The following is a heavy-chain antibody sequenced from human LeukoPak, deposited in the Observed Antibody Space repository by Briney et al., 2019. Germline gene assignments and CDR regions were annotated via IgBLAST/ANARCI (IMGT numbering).Heavy chain of an antibody. CDR2: ISSSSSYI. V-gene: IGHV3-21*01. CDR1: GFTFSSYS. Sequence: GGSLRLSCAASGFTFSSYSMNWVRQAPGKGLEWVSSISSSSSYIYYADSVKGRFTISRDNAKNSLYLQMNSLRAEDTAVYYCAKHGLLWFGELRGGWFDPWGQGTLVTVSS. D-gene: IGHD3-10*01. CDR3: AKHGLLWFGELRGGWFDP. J-gene: IGHJ5*02.